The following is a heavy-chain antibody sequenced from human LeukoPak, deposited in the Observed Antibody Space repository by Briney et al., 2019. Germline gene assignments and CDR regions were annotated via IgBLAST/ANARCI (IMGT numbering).Heavy chain of an antibody. D-gene: IGHD3-10*01. J-gene: IGHJ4*02. V-gene: IGHV4-39*01. Sequence: NPSETLSLTCTVSGGSISSSSYYWGWIRQPPGKGLEWIGSIYYSGCTDNKPSLKSRATISVDTSKNQFTLKLSSVSAAATAVYYCASHVWRSSVVREGNKAFLYWGQGTLVTVSS. CDR3: ASHVWRSSVVREGNKAFLY. CDR1: GGSISSSSYY. CDR2: IYYSGCT.